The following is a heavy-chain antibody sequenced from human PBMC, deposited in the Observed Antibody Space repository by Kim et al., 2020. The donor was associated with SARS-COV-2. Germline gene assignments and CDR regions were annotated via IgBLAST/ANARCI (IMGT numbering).Heavy chain of an antibody. V-gene: IGHV7-4-1*02. Sequence: GNPTYAQGVTGRFVRSWDTSISTAYLQISSLRAEDTAVYYCARGPGGMDVWGQGTTVTVSS. J-gene: IGHJ6*02. CDR2: GNP. CDR3: ARGPGGMDV.